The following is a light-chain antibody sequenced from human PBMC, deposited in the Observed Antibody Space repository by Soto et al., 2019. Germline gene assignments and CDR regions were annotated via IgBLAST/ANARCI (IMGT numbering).Light chain of an antibody. CDR3: CSYAGDNIPYI. J-gene: IGLJ1*01. Sequence: QPVLTQTASVSGSPGQAITISCTGTNRDVGSYNSVSWYQQYPDQAPKLLIYESTKRPSGVSHRFSASKSGNTASLTISALQAEDEADYYCCSYAGDNIPYIFGTGTKVTVL. V-gene: IGLV2-23*01. CDR1: NRDVGSYNS. CDR2: EST.